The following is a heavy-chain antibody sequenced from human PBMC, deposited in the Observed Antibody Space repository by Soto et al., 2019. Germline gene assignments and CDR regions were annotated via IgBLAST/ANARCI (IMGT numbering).Heavy chain of an antibody. Sequence: ALRLSCAASGFSFSTYNMNWVRQARGKGLEWVSSISSSSGSTIYYADSVKGRFTISRDNAKNTLYLQMNSLRAEDTAVYYCAKDFIIGGVIVMSYFDYWGQGTLVTVSS. J-gene: IGHJ4*02. CDR1: GFSFSTYN. CDR3: AKDFIIGGVIVMSYFDY. V-gene: IGHV3-48*04. D-gene: IGHD3-16*02. CDR2: ISSSSGSTI.